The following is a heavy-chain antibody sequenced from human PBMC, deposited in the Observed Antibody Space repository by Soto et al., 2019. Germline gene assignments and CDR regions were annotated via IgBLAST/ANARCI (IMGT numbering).Heavy chain of an antibody. Sequence: GGSLRLSCAASGFTFSSYAMRWVRQAPGKGLEWVSTILVGGSTHYEDSVKGRFTISRDTSKNTVYLQMNSLTAGDTAFYYCAKATATSGGAFEIYGQGTMVTVSS. CDR2: ILVGGST. CDR3: AKATATSGGAFEI. V-gene: IGHV3-23*01. D-gene: IGHD1-1*01. J-gene: IGHJ3*02. CDR1: GFTFSSYA.